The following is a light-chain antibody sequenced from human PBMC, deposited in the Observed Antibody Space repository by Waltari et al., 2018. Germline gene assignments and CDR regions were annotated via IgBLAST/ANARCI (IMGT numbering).Light chain of an antibody. V-gene: IGKV1-5*03. J-gene: IGKJ2*01. Sequence: DIQMTQSPSTLSASVGDRVTITCRASQSFSNSLAWYQQNPGKAPKALIYKASNLESGVPSRFSGSGSGTEFTLTISSLQPDDFATYYCQQYKSYPYTFGQGTRLEIK. CDR3: QQYKSYPYT. CDR2: KAS. CDR1: QSFSNS.